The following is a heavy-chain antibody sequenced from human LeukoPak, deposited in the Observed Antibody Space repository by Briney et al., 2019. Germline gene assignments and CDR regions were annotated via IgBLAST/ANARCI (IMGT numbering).Heavy chain of an antibody. CDR3: ARSQRRAMVCWFDP. Sequence: PGRSLRLSCAASGFTFSSYAMHWVRQAPGKGLEWVAVISYDGSNKYYADSVKGRFTISRDNSKNTLYLQMNSLRAEDTAVYYCARSQRRAMVCWFDPWGQGTLVTVSS. D-gene: IGHD5-18*01. CDR2: ISYDGSNK. V-gene: IGHV3-30*04. J-gene: IGHJ5*02. CDR1: GFTFSSYA.